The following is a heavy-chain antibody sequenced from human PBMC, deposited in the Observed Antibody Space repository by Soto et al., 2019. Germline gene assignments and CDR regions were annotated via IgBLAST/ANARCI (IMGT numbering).Heavy chain of an antibody. V-gene: IGHV4-59*01. CDR2: ISYSGST. J-gene: IGHJ4*02. CDR1: GGSISSNY. CDR3: ARVGAGQPHRSSFQEWKWNRGRDNSLDY. Sequence: SETLSLTCTVSGGSISSNYWSWIRQPPGKGLEWIGYISYSGSTNYNPSLKSRVTISVDTSKNQFSLKLSSVTAADTAVYYCARVGAGQPHRSSFQEWKWNRGRDNSLDYWGQGTLVTVSS. D-gene: IGHD6-13*01.